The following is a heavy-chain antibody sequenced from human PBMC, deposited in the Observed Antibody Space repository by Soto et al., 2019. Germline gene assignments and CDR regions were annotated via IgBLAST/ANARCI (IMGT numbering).Heavy chain of an antibody. Sequence: QVQLVQSGAEVKKPGASVKVSCKASGYTFTSYCISWVQQAPGQGLEWMGGIRAYNGNTNYAQKLQGRVTMTTDTAKSTVYKEMRSLRSDDTAVYYCARDLPQMDVGGQGTTVTVSS. CDR3: ARDLPQMDV. CDR2: IRAYNGNT. J-gene: IGHJ6*02. CDR1: GYTFTSYC. V-gene: IGHV1-18*01.